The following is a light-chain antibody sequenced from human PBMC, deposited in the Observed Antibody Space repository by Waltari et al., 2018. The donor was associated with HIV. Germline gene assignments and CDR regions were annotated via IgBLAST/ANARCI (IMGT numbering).Light chain of an antibody. V-gene: IGLV2-8*01. J-gene: IGLJ2*01. CDR1: SSDAGGYNY. CDR3: RSYAGSSNLRV. CDR2: EVT. Sequence: QSALTKPPSASGSPGQSVTISCTGTSSDAGGYNYVSWYPQHPGKAPKLMIYEVTKRPSGGPYRFSGSKSGNTASLTVSGRQAEDEADYYCRSYAGSSNLRVFGGGTKLTVL.